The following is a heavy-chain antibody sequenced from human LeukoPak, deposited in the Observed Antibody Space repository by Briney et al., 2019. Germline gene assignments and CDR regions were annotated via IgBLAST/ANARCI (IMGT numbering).Heavy chain of an antibody. CDR2: INWNGGST. Sequence: GGSLRLSCAASGFTFDDYGMSWVRQAPGKGLDWVSGINWNGGSTGYADSVKGRFTISRDNAKNSLYLQMNSLRAEDTALYYCARAESPYSSSSRHPFDIWGQGTMVTVSS. V-gene: IGHV3-20*04. J-gene: IGHJ3*02. CDR1: GFTFDDYG. CDR3: ARAESPYSSSSRHPFDI. D-gene: IGHD6-6*01.